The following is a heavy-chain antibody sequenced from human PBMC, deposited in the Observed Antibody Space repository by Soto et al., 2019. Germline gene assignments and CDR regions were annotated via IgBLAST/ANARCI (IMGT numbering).Heavy chain of an antibody. CDR1: GYTFTSYA. Sequence: ASVKVSCKASGYTFTSYAMHWVRQAPGQRLEWMGWINAGNGNTKYSQKFQGRVTITRDTSASTAYMELSSLRSEDTAVYYCARHVVDLGARHSSSWYWFDPWGQGTLVTVS. D-gene: IGHD6-13*01. V-gene: IGHV1-3*01. J-gene: IGHJ5*02. CDR3: ARHVVDLGARHSSSWYWFDP. CDR2: INAGNGNT.